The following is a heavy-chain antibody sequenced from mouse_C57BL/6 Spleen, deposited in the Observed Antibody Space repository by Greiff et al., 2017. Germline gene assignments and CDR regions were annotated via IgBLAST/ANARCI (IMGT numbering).Heavy chain of an antibody. V-gene: IGHV1-54*01. CDR3: AGKDSSSYVGYAMDY. Sequence: QVQLQQSGAELVRPGTSVKVSCKASGYAFTNYLIEWVKQRPGQGLEWIGVINPGSGGTNYNEKFKGKATLTADKSSSTTYMQLVSLTSEDSAFNVCAGKDSSSYVGYAMDYWGQGTSVTVSS. CDR2: INPGSGGT. J-gene: IGHJ4*01. CDR1: GYAFTNYL. D-gene: IGHD3-2*02.